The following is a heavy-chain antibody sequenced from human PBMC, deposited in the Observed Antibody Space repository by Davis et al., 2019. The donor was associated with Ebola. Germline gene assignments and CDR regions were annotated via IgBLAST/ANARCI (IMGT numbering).Heavy chain of an antibody. V-gene: IGHV3-23*01. CDR1: GFTFSSYA. D-gene: IGHD4-11*01. Sequence: GGSLRLSCAASGFTFSSYAMSWVRQAPGKGLEWVSAISGSGGSTYYADSVKGRFTISRDNSKNSLYLQMNSLRAEDTAVYYCARDVTVTTYYYYYYGMDVWGQGTTVTVSS. CDR3: ARDVTVTTYYYYYYGMDV. CDR2: ISGSGGST. J-gene: IGHJ6*02.